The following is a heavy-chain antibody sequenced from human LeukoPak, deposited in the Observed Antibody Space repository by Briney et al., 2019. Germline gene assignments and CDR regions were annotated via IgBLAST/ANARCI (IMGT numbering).Heavy chain of an antibody. D-gene: IGHD4-17*01. V-gene: IGHV3-23*01. J-gene: IGHJ4*02. CDR2: IGGSGRST. Sequence: GGSLRLSCAASGFTFSSYAMHWVRQAPGKGLEWVSAIGGSGRSTYYADSVKGRFTISRDNSKNALYLQMDSLRVEDTAVYYCAKNSAWTTVTTGLSYWGQGTLVTVSS. CDR3: AKNSAWTTVTTGLSY. CDR1: GFTFSSYA.